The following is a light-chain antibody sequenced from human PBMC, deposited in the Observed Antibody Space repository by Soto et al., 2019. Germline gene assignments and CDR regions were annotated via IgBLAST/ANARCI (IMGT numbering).Light chain of an antibody. J-gene: IGLJ2*01. V-gene: IGLV6-57*04. CDR1: SGSIASNY. CDR2: EDD. Sequence: NFMLTQPHSVSESPGKTVTISCTRSSGSIASNYVQWCQQRPGSAPTTLIYEDDQRPSGVPDRFSGSIDRSSNSASLTISGLKTEDEADYYCQSYDSSNPVVFGGGTKLTVL. CDR3: QSYDSSNPVV.